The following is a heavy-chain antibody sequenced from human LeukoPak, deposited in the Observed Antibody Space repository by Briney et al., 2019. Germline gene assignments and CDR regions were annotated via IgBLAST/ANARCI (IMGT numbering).Heavy chain of an antibody. CDR3: ARKVAVAMDLDY. V-gene: IGHV3-23*01. CDR2: VTGAGIST. D-gene: IGHD6-19*01. J-gene: IGHJ4*02. Sequence: QTGGSLRLSCAASGFTLKSYGMTWVRQLPGKGLEWVSSVTGAGISTKYADSVNGRFTISRDNSKNILFLQMTGLRAEDTAVYYCARKVAVAMDLDYWGQGTLVTVSS. CDR1: GFTLKSYG.